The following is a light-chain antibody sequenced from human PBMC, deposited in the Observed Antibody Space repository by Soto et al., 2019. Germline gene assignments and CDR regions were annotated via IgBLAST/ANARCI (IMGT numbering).Light chain of an antibody. CDR1: QSVSNNY. V-gene: IGKV3-20*01. CDR2: GAS. CDR3: QQYGSSGT. Sequence: EIVLTQSPGTLSLSPGERATLSCRASQSVSNNYLAWYQQKPGQAPRLLIYGASHRATGIPDKFSGSGSGTEFTLTISRLEPEDFEVYYCQQYGSSGTFGQGTKVDIK. J-gene: IGKJ1*01.